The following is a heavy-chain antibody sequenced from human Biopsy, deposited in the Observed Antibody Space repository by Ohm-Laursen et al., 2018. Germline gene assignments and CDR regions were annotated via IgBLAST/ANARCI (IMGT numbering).Heavy chain of an antibody. J-gene: IGHJ6*02. CDR1: GGSVSDSFHF. Sequence: GTLSLTCTVSGGSVSDSFHFWSWIRQPPGKGLEWIGDVYYSGTTNYNPSLKSRLTISVDTSKNQFSLNLNSVTAADTAVYFCARDVKRYCSGTSCYSGYFGMDVWGQGTTLTVS. V-gene: IGHV4-61*01. CDR3: ARDVKRYCSGTSCYSGYFGMDV. CDR2: VYYSGTT. D-gene: IGHD2-2*01.